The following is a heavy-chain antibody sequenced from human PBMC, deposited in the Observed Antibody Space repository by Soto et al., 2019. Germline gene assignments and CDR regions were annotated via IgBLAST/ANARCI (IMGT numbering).Heavy chain of an antibody. CDR1: GGSISSYY. CDR2: IYYSGST. J-gene: IGHJ3*02. D-gene: IGHD6-13*01. CDR3: ARQGPGIARLDAFDI. V-gene: IGHV4-59*08. Sequence: QVQLQESGPGLVKPSETLSLTCTVSGGSISSYYWSWIRQPPGKGLEWIGYIYYSGSTNYNPSLKSRVTISVDTSKNQFSLKLSSVTAADTAVYYCARQGPGIARLDAFDIWGQGTMVTVSS.